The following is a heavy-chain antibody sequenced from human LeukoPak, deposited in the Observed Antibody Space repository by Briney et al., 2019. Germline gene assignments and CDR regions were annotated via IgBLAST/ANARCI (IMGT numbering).Heavy chain of an antibody. CDR2: ISSSSSYI. Sequence: GGSLRLSCAASGFTFSSYSMNWVRQAPGKGLEWVSSISSSSSYIYYADSVKGRFTISRDNAKNSLYQQMNSLRAEDTAVYYCARDRPADSSGLYYEGAFDIWGQGTMVTVSS. V-gene: IGHV3-21*01. D-gene: IGHD3-22*01. CDR1: GFTFSSYS. CDR3: ARDRPADSSGLYYEGAFDI. J-gene: IGHJ3*02.